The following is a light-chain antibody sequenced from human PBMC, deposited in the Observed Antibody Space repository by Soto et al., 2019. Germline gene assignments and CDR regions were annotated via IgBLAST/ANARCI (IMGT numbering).Light chain of an antibody. V-gene: IGKV1-33*01. CDR3: QHYDNHPRA. Sequence: DLQMTQSPSSLSASVGDRVTITCQASQDISNYLNWYQQKPGKAPKLLVYVASNLEAGVPSRFSASGSGTDFTFTIGSLKTEDIAAYDCQHYDNHPRAFGGGTKVESK. CDR1: QDISNY. J-gene: IGKJ4*01. CDR2: VAS.